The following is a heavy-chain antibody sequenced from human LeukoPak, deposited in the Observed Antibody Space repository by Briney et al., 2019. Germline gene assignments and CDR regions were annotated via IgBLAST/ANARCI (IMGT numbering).Heavy chain of an antibody. V-gene: IGHV1-2*02. CDR3: ARVPFLYYYGMDV. CDR1: GYTFTGYY. CDR2: INPNSGGT. J-gene: IGHJ6*02. Sequence: ASVKVSCKASGYTFTGYYMHWVRQAPGQGLEWMGWINPNSGGTNYAQKFQGRVTMTTDTSTSTAYMELRSLRSDDTAVYYCARVPFLYYYGMDVWGQGTTVTVSS.